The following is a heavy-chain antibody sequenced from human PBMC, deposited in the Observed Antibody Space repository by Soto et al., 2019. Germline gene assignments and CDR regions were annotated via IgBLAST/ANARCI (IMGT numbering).Heavy chain of an antibody. CDR2: SSYGGIT. Sequence: PSETLSLTCTVSGGSISSTSYYWGWLRQPPGQGLEWIVGSSYGGITYHNPSLKSRVTRSIDTSKTHFSLKLTSMTAADTAVYYCGRHRRETGTYAQPLDYWGQGTLVTVSS. V-gene: IGHV4-39*01. J-gene: IGHJ4*02. CDR3: GRHRRETGTYAQPLDY. D-gene: IGHD1-1*01. CDR1: GGSISSTSYY.